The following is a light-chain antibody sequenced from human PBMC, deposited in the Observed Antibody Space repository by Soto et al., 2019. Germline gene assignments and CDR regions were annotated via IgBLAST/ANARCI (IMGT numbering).Light chain of an antibody. CDR3: QSYDSSLRAVV. J-gene: IGLJ2*01. CDR2: GNN. CDR1: SSNIGATFD. V-gene: IGLV1-40*01. Sequence: QSVLTQPPSVSGAPGQRVTISCTGSSSNIGATFDVHWYQQFPGRAPKILIYGNNNRPSGVPARISGSKSGASASLAISGLQADDEADYYCQSYDSSLRAVVFGGGTQLTVL.